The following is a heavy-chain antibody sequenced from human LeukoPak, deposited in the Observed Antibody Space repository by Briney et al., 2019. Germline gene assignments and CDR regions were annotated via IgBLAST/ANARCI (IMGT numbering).Heavy chain of an antibody. Sequence: WESLSLTCSVSGGSVSGHYLSWIRQPPGKGLEWIGYVHSSGSTSYTPSLKGRITILVDTSQNQFSLQLTSVTAADSAVYYCARVGDTSSYYYFFDYWGQGTLVTASS. J-gene: IGHJ4*02. CDR2: VHSSGST. CDR1: GGSVSGHY. D-gene: IGHD3-22*01. V-gene: IGHV4-59*02. CDR3: ARVGDTSSYYYFFDY.